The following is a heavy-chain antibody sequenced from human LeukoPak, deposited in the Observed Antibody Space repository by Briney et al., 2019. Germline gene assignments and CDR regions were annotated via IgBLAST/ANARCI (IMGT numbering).Heavy chain of an antibody. CDR2: ISYDGSDR. J-gene: IGHJ4*02. V-gene: IGHV3-30*18. CDR3: AKGVSRGVDPTGLEY. CDR1: GFTFSSYG. Sequence: GKSLRLSCVASGFTFSSYGMHWARQAPGKGPEWVAVISYDGSDRYYANFVKGRFTISRDSSKNTLFLQTNSMRPEDTAVYYCAKGVSRGVDPTGLEYWGQGTLVTVSS. D-gene: IGHD1-1*01.